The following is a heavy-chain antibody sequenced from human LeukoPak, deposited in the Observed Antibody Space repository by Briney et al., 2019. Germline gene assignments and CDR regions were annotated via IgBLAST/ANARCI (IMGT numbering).Heavy chain of an antibody. Sequence: GGTLRLSCAASGFTFSSCDMSWVRQAPGKGLEWVSAISYSGGNTYYVDSVKGRFTISRVNSNNTLYLQMNSLRAEDTAVYYCAKHFLSYGAFDIWGQGTMVTVSS. CDR1: GFTFSSCD. J-gene: IGHJ3*02. V-gene: IGHV3-23*01. CDR2: ISYSGGNT. D-gene: IGHD3-3*02. CDR3: AKHFLSYGAFDI.